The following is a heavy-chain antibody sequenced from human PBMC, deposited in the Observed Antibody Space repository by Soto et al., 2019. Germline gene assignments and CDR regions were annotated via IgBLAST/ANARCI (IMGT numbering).Heavy chain of an antibody. CDR2: ISYDGSNK. Sequence: PGGSLRLSCAASGFTFSSYGMHWVRQAPGKGLEWVAVISYDGSNKYYADSVKGRFTISRDNSKNTLYLQMNSLRAEDTAVYYCAKGCRSGCWSGYCYYYYGMDVWGQGTTVTVSS. D-gene: IGHD3-3*01. CDR1: GFTFSSYG. V-gene: IGHV3-30*18. CDR3: AKGCRSGCWSGYCYYYYGMDV. J-gene: IGHJ6*02.